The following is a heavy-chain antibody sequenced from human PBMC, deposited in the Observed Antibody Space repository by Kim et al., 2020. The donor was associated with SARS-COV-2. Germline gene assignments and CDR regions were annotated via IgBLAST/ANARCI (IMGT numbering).Heavy chain of an antibody. V-gene: IGHV3-48*02. CDR3: VRDYGYAFDI. CDR2: TL. Sequence: TLDYADSVKGRFTISRDNARTSLYLQMNSLRDEDTAVYYCVRDYGYAFDIWGQGTMVTVSS. J-gene: IGHJ3*02. D-gene: IGHD3-10*01.